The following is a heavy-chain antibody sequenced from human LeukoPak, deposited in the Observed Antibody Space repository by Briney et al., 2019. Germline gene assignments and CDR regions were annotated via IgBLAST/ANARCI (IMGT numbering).Heavy chain of an antibody. CDR2: INHSGST. V-gene: IGHV4-34*01. CDR1: GGSFSGYY. CDR3: ARGPEYYDFWSGYSVDYYFDY. D-gene: IGHD3-3*01. J-gene: IGHJ4*02. Sequence: SETLSLTCAVYGGSFSGYYWSWIRQPPGKGLEWIGQINHSGSTNYNPSLKSRVTISVDTSKNQFSLKLSSVTAADTAVYYCARGPEYYDFWSGYSVDYYFDYWGQGTLVTVSS.